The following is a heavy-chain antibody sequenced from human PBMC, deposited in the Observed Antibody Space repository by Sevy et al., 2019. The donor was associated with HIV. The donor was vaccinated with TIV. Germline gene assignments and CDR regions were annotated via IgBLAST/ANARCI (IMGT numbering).Heavy chain of an antibody. D-gene: IGHD2-2*01. CDR1: GGSVSSGSYY. CDR3: ARGHGIVVVPAAYYYYYGMDV. Sequence: SETLSLTCTVSGGSVSSGSYYWSWIRQPPGKGLEWIGYIYYSGSTNYNPSLKSRVTISVDTSKNQFSLKLSSVTAADTAVYYCARGHGIVVVPAAYYYYYGMDVWGQGTTVTVSS. V-gene: IGHV4-61*01. J-gene: IGHJ6*02. CDR2: IYYSGST.